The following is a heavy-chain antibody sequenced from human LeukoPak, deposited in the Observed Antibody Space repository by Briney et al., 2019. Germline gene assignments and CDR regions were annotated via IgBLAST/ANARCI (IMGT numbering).Heavy chain of an antibody. CDR2: IYYTGST. V-gene: IGHV4-59*01. CDR3: ARGRYGFDS. J-gene: IGHJ4*02. Sequence: SETLSLTCTVSGGSITGYFWSWIRQPPGKGLEWIGYIYYTGSTNCNPSLKSRVTVSVDTSKNQFSLNLTSVTAADTAVYYCARGRYGFDSWGQGTLVTVPS. CDR1: GGSITGYF. D-gene: IGHD1-26*01.